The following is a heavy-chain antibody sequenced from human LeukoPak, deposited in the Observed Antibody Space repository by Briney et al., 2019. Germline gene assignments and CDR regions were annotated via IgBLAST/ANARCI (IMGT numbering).Heavy chain of an antibody. D-gene: IGHD6-19*01. J-gene: IGHJ6*03. CDR2: IIPIFGTA. Sequence: ASVKVSCKASGGTFSSYAISWVRQAPGQGLEWMGGIIPIFGTANYAQKFQGRVTITTDESTSTAYMELSSLRSEDTAVYYCARDWRSSGWRSYYYMDVWGKGTTVTVSS. V-gene: IGHV1-69*05. CDR3: ARDWRSSGWRSYYYMDV. CDR1: GGTFSSYA.